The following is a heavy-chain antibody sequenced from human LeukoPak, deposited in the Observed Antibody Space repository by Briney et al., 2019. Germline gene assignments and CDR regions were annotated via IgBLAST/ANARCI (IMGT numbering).Heavy chain of an antibody. Sequence: PSETLSLTCTVSGGSISSGSYCWSWIRQPAGKGLEWIGHIYNSGSTNYNPSLKSRVTISVDTSKNQFSLKLSSVTAADTAVYYCARVRRIGASLGWFDPWGQGTLVTVSS. J-gene: IGHJ5*02. CDR1: GGSISSGSYC. V-gene: IGHV4-61*09. CDR2: IYNSGST. D-gene: IGHD5-12*01. CDR3: ARVRRIGASLGWFDP.